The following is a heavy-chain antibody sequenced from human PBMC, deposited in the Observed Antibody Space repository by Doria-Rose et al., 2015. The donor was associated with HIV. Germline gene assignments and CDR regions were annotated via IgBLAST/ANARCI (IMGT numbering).Heavy chain of an antibody. CDR3: ARIKSSRWYHKYYIDF. J-gene: IGHJ4*02. Sequence: QVTLKESGPVLVKPTETLTLTCTVSGVSLSSPGMGVSWIRQPPGKALEWLANIFSDDERSYKTSLKSRLTLSRGTSKSQVVLTMTDMDPVDTATYYCARIKSSRWYHKYYIDFWGQGTLVIVSA. CDR1: GVSLSSPGMG. D-gene: IGHD6-13*01. V-gene: IGHV2-26*01. CDR2: IFSDDER.